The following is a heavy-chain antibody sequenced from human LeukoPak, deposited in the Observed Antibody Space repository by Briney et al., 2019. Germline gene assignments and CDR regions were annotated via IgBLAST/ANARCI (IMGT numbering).Heavy chain of an antibody. D-gene: IGHD3-16*01. V-gene: IGHV3-7*01. CDR3: ATYTHWVAGDV. J-gene: IGHJ6*02. CDR2: MNQDGSAK. CDR1: GFTFSDSW. Sequence: GGSLRLSCAASGFTFSDSWMSWVRQAPGKGLEWVANMNQDGSAKGYVDSVKGRFTISRDNARNSLYLQMSSLRPEDTAVYYCATYTHWVAGDVWDQGATVTVSS.